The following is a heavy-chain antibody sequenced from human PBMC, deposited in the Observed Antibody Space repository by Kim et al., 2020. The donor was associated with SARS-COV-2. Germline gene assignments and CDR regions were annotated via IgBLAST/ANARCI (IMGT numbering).Heavy chain of an antibody. J-gene: IGHJ4*02. V-gene: IGHV3-33*01. CDR1: GFTFSSYG. CDR3: AREGGMNYDILTGYYLPNNFDY. Sequence: GGSLRLSCAASGFTFSSYGMHWVRQAPGKGLEWVAVIWYDGSNKYYADSVKGRFTISRDNSKNTLYLQMNSLRAEDTAVYYCAREGGMNYDILTGYYLPNNFDYWGQGTLVTVSS. CDR2: IWYDGSNK. D-gene: IGHD3-9*01.